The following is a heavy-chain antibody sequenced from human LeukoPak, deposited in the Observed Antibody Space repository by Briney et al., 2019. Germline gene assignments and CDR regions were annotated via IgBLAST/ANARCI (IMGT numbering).Heavy chain of an antibody. Sequence: GGSLRLSCAASGFTFSDYYMSWIRQAPGKGLEWVSYISSSGSTIYYADSVKGRFTISRDNAKNSLYLQMNSLRAEDTAVYYCAREFLHSSTHFQHWGQGTLVTVSS. CDR1: GFTFSDYY. CDR3: AREFLHSSTHFQH. J-gene: IGHJ1*01. V-gene: IGHV3-11*01. CDR2: ISSSGSTI. D-gene: IGHD6-13*01.